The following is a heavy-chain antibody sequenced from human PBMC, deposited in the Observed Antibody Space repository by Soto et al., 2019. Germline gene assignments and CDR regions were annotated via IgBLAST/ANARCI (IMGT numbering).Heavy chain of an antibody. J-gene: IGHJ4*02. CDR2: ISIRGGDE. Sequence: QVQLVESGGGVVQPGTSLRLSCAASGFTFSSYAMHWARQAPGKGLAWVTVISIRGGDEYYAESVRGRFTISRDDSKNTLYLQMDSLRVEDTAVYYCARGTIVARQHLDYWGQGTLVTVSS. V-gene: IGHV3-30*03. CDR3: ARGTIVARQHLDY. CDR1: GFTFSSYA. D-gene: IGHD6-6*01.